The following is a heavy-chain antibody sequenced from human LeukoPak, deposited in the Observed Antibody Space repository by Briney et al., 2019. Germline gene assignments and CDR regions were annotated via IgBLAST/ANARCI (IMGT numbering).Heavy chain of an antibody. CDR3: ARQTVVTGQDWYFDL. CDR2: IYYSGST. Sequence: SETLSLTCTVSGGSTSFYYWSWIRQPPGKGLEWIGYIYYSGSTNYNPSLKSRVTISVDTSKNQFSLKLSSVTAADTAVYYCARQTVVTGQDWYFDLWGRGTLVTVSS. D-gene: IGHD4-23*01. V-gene: IGHV4-59*08. J-gene: IGHJ2*01. CDR1: GGSTSFYY.